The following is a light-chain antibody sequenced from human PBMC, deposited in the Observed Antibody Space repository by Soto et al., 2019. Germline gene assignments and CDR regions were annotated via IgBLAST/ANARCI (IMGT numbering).Light chain of an antibody. CDR1: QSVSSR. CDR3: KQYINGYT. CDR2: SAS. J-gene: IGKJ2*01. V-gene: IGKV3-15*01. Sequence: EVVMTQSPATLSVFPGERATLSCRASQSVSSRLAWYQQQPGQAPRLLIYSASTRAPGIPARFSGSGSGTEITRTISSLESEGFEVYYYKQYINGYTFGQGTKLEIK.